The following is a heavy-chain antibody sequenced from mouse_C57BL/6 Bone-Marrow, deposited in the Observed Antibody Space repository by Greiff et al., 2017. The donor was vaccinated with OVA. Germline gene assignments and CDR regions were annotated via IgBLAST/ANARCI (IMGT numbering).Heavy chain of an antibody. D-gene: IGHD2-1*01. CDR1: GFTFSDYG. J-gene: IGHJ1*03. Sequence: EVQLVESGGGLVQPGGSLKLSCAASGFTFSDYGMAWVRQAPRKGPEWVAFISNLAYSIYYADTVTGRFTISRENAKNTLYLEMSSLRSEDTAMYYCAGDRDGNWYFDVWGTGTTVTVSS. CDR3: AGDRDGNWYFDV. CDR2: ISNLAYSI. V-gene: IGHV5-15*01.